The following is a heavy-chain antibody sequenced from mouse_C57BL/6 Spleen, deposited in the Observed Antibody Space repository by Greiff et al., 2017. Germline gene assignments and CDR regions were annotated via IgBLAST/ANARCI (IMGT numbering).Heavy chain of an antibody. Sequence: VQLQQSGAELVRPGASVKLSCKASGYTFTDYYINWVKQRPGQGLEWIARIYPGSGNTYYNEKFKGKATLTAEKSSSTAYMQLSSLTSEDSAVYFCARYGMVTAFGYWGQGTTLTVAS. CDR3: ARYGMVTAFGY. D-gene: IGHD2-2*01. CDR2: IYPGSGNT. J-gene: IGHJ2*01. V-gene: IGHV1-76*01. CDR1: GYTFTDYY.